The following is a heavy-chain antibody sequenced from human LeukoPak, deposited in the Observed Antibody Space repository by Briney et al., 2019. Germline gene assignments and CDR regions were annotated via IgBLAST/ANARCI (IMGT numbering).Heavy chain of an antibody. CDR1: SGSISSGGYY. CDR3: ARFSNDHGVKFDY. Sequence: PSETLSLTCTVSSGSISSGGYYWSWVRQHPEKGLEWIGYIYYSGTAYYNPSLKSRVTMSVDTSKNQFSLKLDSVTAADTAVYYCARFSNDHGVKFDYWGQGTLVTVSS. J-gene: IGHJ4*02. D-gene: IGHD4-17*01. V-gene: IGHV4-31*03. CDR2: IYYSGTA.